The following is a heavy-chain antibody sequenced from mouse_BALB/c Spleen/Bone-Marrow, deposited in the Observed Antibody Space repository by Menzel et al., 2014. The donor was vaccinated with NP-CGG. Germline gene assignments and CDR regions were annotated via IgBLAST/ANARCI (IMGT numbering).Heavy chain of an antibody. D-gene: IGHD1-1*01. CDR3: ASITTVTY. V-gene: IGHV5-9-2*01. CDR2: INGGGSDT. J-gene: IGHJ3*01. CDR1: GFTLSSYG. Sequence: EVQLVESGGGLVKPGGSLKLSCAASGFTLSSYGMSWVRQTPEKRLEWVATINGGGSDTYYLDSVKGRFTISRDNAKNNLYLQMSSLRSEDTALYYCASITTVTYWGQGTLVTVSA.